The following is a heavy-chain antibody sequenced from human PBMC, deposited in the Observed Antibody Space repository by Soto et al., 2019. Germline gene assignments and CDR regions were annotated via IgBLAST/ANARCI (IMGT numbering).Heavy chain of an antibody. V-gene: IGHV3-74*01. J-gene: IGHJ6*03. CDR1: GFTFSSYW. CDR3: ARDTVTGLYYYYYMDV. CDR2: INSDGSST. D-gene: IGHD4-4*01. Sequence: GGSLRLSCAASGFTFSSYWMHWVRQAPGKGLVWVSRINSDGSSTSYADSVKGRFTISRDNAKNTLYLQMNSLRAEDTAVYYCARDTVTGLYYYYYMDVWGKGTTVTVSS.